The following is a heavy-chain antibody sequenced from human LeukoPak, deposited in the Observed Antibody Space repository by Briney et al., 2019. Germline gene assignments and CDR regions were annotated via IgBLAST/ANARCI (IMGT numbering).Heavy chain of an antibody. V-gene: IGHV1-3*01. J-gene: IGHJ4*02. Sequence: ASVKVYCKASGYTFPHYAIHWVRQAPGQSLEWMGWINAGNGDTKYSQKFEGRVTITRDTSATTAYMELNSLRSEDTAMYYCARISSRWSSCDYWGQGTLVTVSS. CDR2: INAGNGDT. D-gene: IGHD6-19*01. CDR3: ARISSRWSSCDY. CDR1: GYTFPHYA.